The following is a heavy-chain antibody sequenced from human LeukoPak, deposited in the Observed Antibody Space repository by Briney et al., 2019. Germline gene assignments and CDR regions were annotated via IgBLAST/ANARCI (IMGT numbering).Heavy chain of an antibody. CDR3: ARGAYGDKNWFDP. Sequence: ASVKVSCKASGYTFTSYAMHWVRQAPGQRLEWMGWINAGNGNTKYSQKFQGRVTITRDTSASTAYMELGSLRSEDTAVYYCARGAYGDKNWFDPWGQGTLVTVSS. CDR2: INAGNGNT. D-gene: IGHD4-17*01. CDR1: GYTFTSYA. J-gene: IGHJ5*02. V-gene: IGHV1-3*01.